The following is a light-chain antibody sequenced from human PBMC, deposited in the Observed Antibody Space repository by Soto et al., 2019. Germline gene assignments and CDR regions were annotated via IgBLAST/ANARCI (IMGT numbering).Light chain of an antibody. CDR1: RSNIRAGYD. V-gene: IGLV1-40*01. Sequence: SLVPQPPPLSGAPGQRVTLSSPRSRSNIRAGYDVHWYQQLPGTAPKLLIYGTSNRPSGVPDRFSGSKSGTSASLAITGLQAEDEADYYCQSYDSSLSAHVVFGGGTKVTVL. J-gene: IGLJ2*01. CDR2: GTS. CDR3: QSYDSSLSAHVV.